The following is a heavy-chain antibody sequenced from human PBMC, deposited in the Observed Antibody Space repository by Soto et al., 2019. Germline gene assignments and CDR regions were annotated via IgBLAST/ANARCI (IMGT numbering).Heavy chain of an antibody. CDR1: GYSISSGYY. J-gene: IGHJ4*02. CDR2: IYHSGST. Sequence: SETLSLTCAVSGYSISSGYYWGWIRQPPGKGLEWIGSIYHSGSTYYNPSLKSRVTISVGTSKNQFSLKLSSVTAADTAVYYCARVIRYYDFWSGYYPQTPFDYWGQGTLVTVSS. D-gene: IGHD3-3*01. CDR3: ARVIRYYDFWSGYYPQTPFDY. V-gene: IGHV4-38-2*01.